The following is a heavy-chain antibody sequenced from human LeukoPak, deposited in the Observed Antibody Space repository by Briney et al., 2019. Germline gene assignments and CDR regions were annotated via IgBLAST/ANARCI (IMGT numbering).Heavy chain of an antibody. CDR2: IDWDDDK. J-gene: IGHJ4*02. Sequence: SGPALLKPTQTLTLTCTFSGFSLSTPKMRVSWIRQPPGKALEWLARIDWDDDKFYSTSLKTRLTISKDTSKNQVVLTMTNMDPVDTATYYCARSTYCGGDCPFDYWGQGTLVTASS. CDR1: GFSLSTPKMR. CDR3: ARSTYCGGDCPFDY. V-gene: IGHV2-70*04. D-gene: IGHD2-21*02.